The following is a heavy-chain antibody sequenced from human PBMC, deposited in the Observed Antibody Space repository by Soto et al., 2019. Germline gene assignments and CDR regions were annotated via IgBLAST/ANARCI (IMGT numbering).Heavy chain of an antibody. CDR3: ARVVSAYYYYYGMDV. V-gene: IGHV3-30-3*01. J-gene: IGHJ6*02. Sequence: WWSLRLSCAASVFTFSSYAMHWFRQAPGKGLEWVAVISYDGSNKYYADSVKGRFTISRDNSKNTLYLQMNSLRAEDTAVYYCARVVSAYYYYYGMDVWGQGTTVTVSS. CDR1: VFTFSSYA. CDR2: ISYDGSNK.